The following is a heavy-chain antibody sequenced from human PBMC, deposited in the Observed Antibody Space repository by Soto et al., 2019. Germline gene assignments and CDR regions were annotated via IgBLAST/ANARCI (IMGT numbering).Heavy chain of an antibody. Sequence: RLSCAASGFTFSSYEMNWVRQAPGKGLEWVSYISSSGSTIYYADSVKGRFTISRDNAKNSLYLQMNSLRAEDTAVYYCATLVVPAAERFDYWGQGTLVTVSS. V-gene: IGHV3-48*03. D-gene: IGHD2-2*01. J-gene: IGHJ4*02. CDR1: GFTFSSYE. CDR2: ISSSGSTI. CDR3: ATLVVPAAERFDY.